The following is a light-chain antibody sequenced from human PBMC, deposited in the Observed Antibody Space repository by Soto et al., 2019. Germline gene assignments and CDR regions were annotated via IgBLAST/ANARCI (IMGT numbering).Light chain of an antibody. V-gene: IGKV3-15*01. CDR2: AAS. CDR3: QEYSKWPLFT. J-gene: IGKJ3*01. Sequence: EIVVTQSPGILSVSPGDRATLSCRASQSVSTNLAWYQQKPGQAPTLLIYAASTRATGIPARFTGSGSGTDFTPTISSLQSEDFAVSYCQEYSKWPLFTFGPGIRVDIK. CDR1: QSVSTN.